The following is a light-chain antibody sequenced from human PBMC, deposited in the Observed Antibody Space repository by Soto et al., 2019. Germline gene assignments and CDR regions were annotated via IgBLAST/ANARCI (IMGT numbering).Light chain of an antibody. J-gene: IGKJ1*01. CDR2: GAS. CDR3: QQGYTTLWT. V-gene: IGKV1-39*01. Sequence: DIQMTQSPSTLSASVGDRVTITCRASESMSNCLAWYQQKPGKAPKLLISGASSLQSGVPSRFSGSGSGTHFALTISNLQPEDFATYYCQQGYTTLWTFGQGTKVDIK. CDR1: ESMSNC.